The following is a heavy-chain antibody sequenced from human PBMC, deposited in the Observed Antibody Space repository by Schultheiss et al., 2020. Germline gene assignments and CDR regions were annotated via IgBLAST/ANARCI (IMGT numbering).Heavy chain of an antibody. D-gene: IGHD3-16*01. V-gene: IGHV4-61*02. CDR3: ARDGAAPFDY. Sequence: SETLSLTCTVSGGSISSGSYYWSWIRQPAVKGLEWIGRIYTSGSTNYNPSLKSRVTISVDTSKNQFSLKLSSVTAADTAVYYCARDGAAPFDYWGQGTLVTVSS. J-gene: IGHJ4*02. CDR1: GGSISSGSYY. CDR2: IYTSGST.